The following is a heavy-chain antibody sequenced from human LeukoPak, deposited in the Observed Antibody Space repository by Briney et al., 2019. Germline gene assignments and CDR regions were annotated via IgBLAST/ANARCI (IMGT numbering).Heavy chain of an antibody. D-gene: IGHD5-24*01. V-gene: IGHV3-11*01. CDR2: IKGNGATT. J-gene: IGHJ6*03. CDR3: ARAGEMRYMDV. CDR1: GFTFSNYY. Sequence: GGSLRLSCEASGFTFSNYYMSWIRQAPGKVLEWVSHIKGNGATTYYADSVRGRFTISRDNAKNSLFLQMNSLRVDDTATYYCARAGEMRYMDVWGKGTAVAVS.